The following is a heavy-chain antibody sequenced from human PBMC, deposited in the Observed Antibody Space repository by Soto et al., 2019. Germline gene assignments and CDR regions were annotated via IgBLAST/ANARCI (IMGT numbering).Heavy chain of an antibody. D-gene: IGHD6-13*01. CDR2: ISAYNGNT. CDR3: AIDREGGIAAAGDYYYYGMDV. J-gene: IGHJ6*02. V-gene: IGHV1-18*01. Sequence: SVKVSCKASGYTFTSYGIGWVRQAPGQGLEWMGWISAYNGNTNYAQKLQGRVTMTTDTSTSTAYMELRSLRSDDTAVYYCAIDREGGIAAAGDYYYYGMDVWG. CDR1: GYTFTSYG.